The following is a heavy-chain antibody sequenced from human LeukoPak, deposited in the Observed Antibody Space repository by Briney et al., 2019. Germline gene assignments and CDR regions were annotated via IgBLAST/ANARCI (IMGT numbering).Heavy chain of an antibody. CDR1: GVSISSGSYY. J-gene: IGHJ5*02. CDR2: IYTSGST. Sequence: PSETLSLTCTVSGVSISSGSYYWSWIRQPAGKGLEWIGRIYTSGSTNYNPSLKSRVTISVDTSKNQFSLKLSSVTAADTAVYYCARDKSEGYGSGSYYRWFDPWGQGTLVTVSS. D-gene: IGHD3-10*01. CDR3: ARDKSEGYGSGSYYRWFDP. V-gene: IGHV4-61*02.